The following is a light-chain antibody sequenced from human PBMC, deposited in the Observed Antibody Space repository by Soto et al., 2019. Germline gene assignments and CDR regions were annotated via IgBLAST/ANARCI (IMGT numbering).Light chain of an antibody. CDR3: MQALQTPLT. CDR1: QSLLHSNGYNY. J-gene: IGKJ4*02. CDR2: LGS. V-gene: IGKV2-28*01. Sequence: DIVMTQSPLSLPVTPGEPASISCRSSQSLLHSNGYNYLDWYLQKPGQSPQLLIYLGSNRASGVPDRFSGSGSGKDFTLKISRVEAEDVGVYYCMQALQTPLTFGGGNKVEIK.